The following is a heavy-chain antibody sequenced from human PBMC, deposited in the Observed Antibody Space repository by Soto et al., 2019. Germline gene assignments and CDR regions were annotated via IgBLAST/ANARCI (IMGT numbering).Heavy chain of an antibody. Sequence: ISITHYYXGXIRXPPGKGLEWIGSMYYSGATYYNPSLKSRVTISVDTSKNQLSLKLTSVTAADMAVYYCVRHVGYNYGHSDYWGLGTLVTVSS. D-gene: IGHD5-18*01. CDR1: ISITHYY. CDR3: VRHVGYNYGHSDY. J-gene: IGHJ4*02. V-gene: IGHV4-39*01. CDR2: MYYSGAT.